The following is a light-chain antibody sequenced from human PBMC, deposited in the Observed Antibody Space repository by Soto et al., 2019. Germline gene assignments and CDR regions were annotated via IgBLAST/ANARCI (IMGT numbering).Light chain of an antibody. CDR1: QSISSW. Sequence: DIQLTQSPSFLSASVGDRVTITCRASQSISSWLAWYQQKPGKAPKLLIYAASSLQSGVPSRFSGSGSGADFTLTISSLQPEDSATYYCQQAHSFPTFGQGTKVDI. CDR2: AAS. J-gene: IGKJ1*01. V-gene: IGKV1-12*01. CDR3: QQAHSFPT.